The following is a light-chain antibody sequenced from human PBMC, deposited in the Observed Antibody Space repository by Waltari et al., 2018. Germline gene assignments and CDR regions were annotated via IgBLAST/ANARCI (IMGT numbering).Light chain of an antibody. Sequence: EIVLTQSPGTLSVSPGEGANPPCRASESVSKFLAWYQQNPGQAPRLLIYHASNRASGNPDRFSGSGFGTDFSLTISRLEPEDFAVYYCQKYESVPATFGQGTKVEIK. J-gene: IGKJ1*01. CDR1: ESVSKF. CDR3: QKYESVPAT. CDR2: HAS. V-gene: IGKV3-20*01.